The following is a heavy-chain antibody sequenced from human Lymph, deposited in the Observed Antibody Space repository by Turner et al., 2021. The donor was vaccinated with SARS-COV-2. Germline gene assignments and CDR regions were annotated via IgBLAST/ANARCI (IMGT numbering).Heavy chain of an antibody. CDR1: GYTFTGDY. CDR2: INPNSGGT. Sequence: QVQLVQSGAEVKKPRASVKVSCKASGYTFTGDYMHWVRQAPGQGLECMGWINPNSGGTNYAQKFQGRVTMTRDTSISTAYMELSRLRSDDTAVYYCARSRDLQSMVRGVDPFDYWGQGTLVTVSS. D-gene: IGHD3-10*01. CDR3: ARSRDLQSMVRGVDPFDY. V-gene: IGHV1-2*02. J-gene: IGHJ4*02.